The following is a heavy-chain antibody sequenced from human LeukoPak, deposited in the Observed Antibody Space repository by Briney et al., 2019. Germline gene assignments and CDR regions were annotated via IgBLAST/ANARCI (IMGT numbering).Heavy chain of an antibody. CDR3: ARAVVVVAATPYWFDP. CDR2: ISSSGSTI. CDR1: GFTFSDYY. V-gene: IGHV3-11*01. Sequence: GGSLRLSCAASGFTFSDYYMSWIRQAPGKGLEWVSYISSSGSTIYYADSVKGRFTISRDNAKNSLYLQMNSLRAEDTAVYYRARAVVVVAATPYWFDPWGQGTLVTVSS. J-gene: IGHJ5*02. D-gene: IGHD2-15*01.